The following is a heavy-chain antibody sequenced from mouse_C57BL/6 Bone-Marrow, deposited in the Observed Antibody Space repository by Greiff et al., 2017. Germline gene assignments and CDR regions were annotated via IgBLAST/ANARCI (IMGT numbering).Heavy chain of an antibody. Sequence: EVQLVESGGGLVQPGGSLKLSCAASGFTFSDYYMYWVRQTPEKRLEWVAYISNGGGSTYYPDTVKGRFTISRDNAKNTLYLQMSRLKSEDTAMYICAREGRGYYFDYWGQGTTLSVSS. CDR3: AREGRGYYFDY. CDR1: GFTFSDYY. V-gene: IGHV5-12*01. J-gene: IGHJ2*01. CDR2: ISNGGGST.